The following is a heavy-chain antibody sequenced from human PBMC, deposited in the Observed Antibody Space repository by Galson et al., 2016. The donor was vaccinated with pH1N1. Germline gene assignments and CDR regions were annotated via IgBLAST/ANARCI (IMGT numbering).Heavy chain of an antibody. CDR3: ARGSPFGIFFGMDV. V-gene: IGHV5-51*03. J-gene: IGHJ6*02. CDR2: IYPGDSDT. D-gene: IGHD3-16*01. Sequence: QSGAEVTQSGESLQISCKSSGYDFSHFWIGWVRQVPGKGLEWMGIIYPGDSDTRYSPSFQGLVTISVDKSISTAYLQWSSLKASDTAMYFCARGSPFGIFFGMDVWGQGTTVTVAS. CDR1: GYDFSHFW.